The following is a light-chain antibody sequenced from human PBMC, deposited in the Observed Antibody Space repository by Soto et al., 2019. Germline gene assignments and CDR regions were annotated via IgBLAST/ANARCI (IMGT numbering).Light chain of an antibody. CDR3: QQYNSYWT. CDR1: QSISNW. V-gene: IGKV1-5*03. Sequence: DIQMTQSPSTLSASVGDRVIITCRASQSISNWLAWYQQKPGKAPKILVYKAATLENEVPSRFSGSGSATEFTLTISRLQPDAFASSYCQQYNSYWTFGRGTKVEIK. J-gene: IGKJ1*01. CDR2: KAA.